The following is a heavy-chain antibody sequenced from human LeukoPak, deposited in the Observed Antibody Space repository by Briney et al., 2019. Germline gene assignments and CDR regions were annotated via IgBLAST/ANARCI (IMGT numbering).Heavy chain of an antibody. CDR3: ASGYCSGGSCYTEYDY. V-gene: IGHV1-18*01. D-gene: IGHD2-15*01. CDR1: GYTFTSYG. Sequence: ASVTVSCTASGYTFTSYGISWVRQAPGQGLEWMGWISAYNGNTNYAQKLQGRVTMTTDTSTSTAYMELRSLRSDDTAVYYCASGYCSGGSCYTEYDYWGQGTLVTVSS. J-gene: IGHJ4*02. CDR2: ISAYNGNT.